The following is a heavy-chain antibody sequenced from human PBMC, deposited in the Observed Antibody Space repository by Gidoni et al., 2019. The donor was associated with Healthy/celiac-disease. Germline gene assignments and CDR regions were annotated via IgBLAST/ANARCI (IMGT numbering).Heavy chain of an antibody. Sequence: QITLKESGPTLVKPTQTLTLTCTFPGFPLSTSGVGVCWNRQPPGKALDWLALIYWNDDKRYSPSLKSRLTITKDTSKNQVVLTMTNMDPVDTATYYCAHRRGLGYCTNGVCRTGGYFDYWGQGTLVTVSS. CDR2: IYWNDDK. D-gene: IGHD2-8*01. CDR3: AHRRGLGYCTNGVCRTGGYFDY. V-gene: IGHV2-5*01. CDR1: GFPLSTSGVG. J-gene: IGHJ4*02.